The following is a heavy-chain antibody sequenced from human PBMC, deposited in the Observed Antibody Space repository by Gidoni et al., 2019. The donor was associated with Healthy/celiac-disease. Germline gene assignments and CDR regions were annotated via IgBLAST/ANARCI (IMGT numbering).Heavy chain of an antibody. J-gene: IGHJ2*01. D-gene: IGHD6-19*01. CDR3: AREGSSGWYPTNNWYFDL. CDR2: IIPIFGTA. Sequence: QVQLVQSGAEVKKPGSSVKVSCKASGGTFSSYAISWVRQAPGQGLEWMGGIIPIFGTANYAQKFQGRVTITADESTSTAYMELSSLRSEDTAVYYCAREGSSGWYPTNNWYFDLWGRGTLVTVSS. CDR1: GGTFSSYA. V-gene: IGHV1-69*01.